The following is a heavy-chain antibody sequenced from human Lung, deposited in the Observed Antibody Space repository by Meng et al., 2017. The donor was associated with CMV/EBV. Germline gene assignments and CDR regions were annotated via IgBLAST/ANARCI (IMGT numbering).Heavy chain of an antibody. CDR2: IGTAGDT. D-gene: IGHD3-9*01. J-gene: IGHJ4*02. V-gene: IGHV3-13*01. CDR1: GFTFGGYD. Sequence: GESLKISCAASGFTFGGYDMHWVRQATGKGLEWVSVIGTAGDTYYPGSVRGRFTISRENAKNSIYLQMNSLRAGDTAVYYCARGRYFDWLLSEQNGSELLDYXGRGXLVTVSS. CDR3: ARGRYFDWLLSEQNGSELLDY.